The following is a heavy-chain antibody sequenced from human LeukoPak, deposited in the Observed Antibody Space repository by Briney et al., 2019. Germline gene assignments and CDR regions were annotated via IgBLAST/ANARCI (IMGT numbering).Heavy chain of an antibody. Sequence: GGSLSLSCAASGFTFSSYSMNWVRQAPGKGLEWISYISASGTLTHYADSVKGRFTISRDNSKNTLYLQMNSLRAEDTAVYYCAKTGPLAAAAMRTKYYYYYYMDVWGKGTTVTISS. CDR2: ISASGTLT. CDR1: GFTFSSYS. J-gene: IGHJ6*03. D-gene: IGHD6-13*01. V-gene: IGHV3-48*01. CDR3: AKTGPLAAAAMRTKYYYYYYMDV.